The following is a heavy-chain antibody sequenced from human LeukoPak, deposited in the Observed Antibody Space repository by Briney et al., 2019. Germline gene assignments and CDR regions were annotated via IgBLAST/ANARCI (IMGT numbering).Heavy chain of an antibody. CDR2: FDPEDGET. Sequence: ASVNVSCKVSGYTLTELSMHWVRQAPGKGLEWMGGFDPEDGETIYAQKFQGRVTMTEDTSTDTAYMELSSLRSEDTAVYYCAVAHNPLYYYDSSGPTRWGQGTLVTVSS. CDR1: GYTLTELS. CDR3: AVAHNPLYYYDSSGPTR. J-gene: IGHJ4*02. D-gene: IGHD3-22*01. V-gene: IGHV1-24*01.